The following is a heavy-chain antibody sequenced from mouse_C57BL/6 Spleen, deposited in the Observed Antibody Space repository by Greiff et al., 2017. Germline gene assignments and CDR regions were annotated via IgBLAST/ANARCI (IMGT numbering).Heavy chain of an antibody. CDR1: GYTFTSYW. V-gene: IGHV1-50*01. D-gene: IGHD1-1*01. J-gene: IGHJ2*01. CDR3: ARSGLLLRSHYFDY. CDR2: IDPSDSYT. Sequence: QVHVKQPGAELVKPGASVKLSCKASGYTFTSYWMQWVKQRPGQGLEWIGEIDPSDSYTNYNQKFKGKATLTVDTSSSTAYMQLSSLTSEDSAVYYCARSGLLLRSHYFDYWGQGTTLTVSS.